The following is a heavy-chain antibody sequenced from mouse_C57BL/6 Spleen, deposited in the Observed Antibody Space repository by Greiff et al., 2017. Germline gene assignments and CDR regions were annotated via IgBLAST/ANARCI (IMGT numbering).Heavy chain of an antibody. CDR3: ARAGDGAMDY. J-gene: IGHJ4*01. CDR1: GYAFSSSW. Sequence: QVQLKQSGPELVKPGASVKISCKASGYAFSSSWMNWVKQRPGKGLEWIGRIYPGDGDTNYNGKFKGKATLTADKSSSTAYMQLSSLTSEDSAVYFCARAGDGAMDYWGQGTSVTVSS. D-gene: IGHD2-3*01. V-gene: IGHV1-82*01. CDR2: IYPGDGDT.